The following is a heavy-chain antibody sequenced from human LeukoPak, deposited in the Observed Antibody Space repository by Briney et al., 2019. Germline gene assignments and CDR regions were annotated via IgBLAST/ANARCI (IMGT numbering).Heavy chain of an antibody. V-gene: IGHV3-30*03. CDR1: GFTFTNYG. CDR3: VRGVGVSRFNYLDS. CDR2: ITYDGYYK. J-gene: IGHJ4*02. D-gene: IGHD6-13*01. Sequence: GTSLRLSCAASGFTFTNYGMHWVRQAPGKGLEWVALITYDGYYKYYSDSVKGRFTISSDTSKNTLYLQMNSLSDDDTAVYYCVRGVGVSRFNYLDSGGQGTLVIVSS.